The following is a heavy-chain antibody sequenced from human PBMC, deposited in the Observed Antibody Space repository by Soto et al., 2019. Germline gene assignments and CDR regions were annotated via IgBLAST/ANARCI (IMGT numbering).Heavy chain of an antibody. CDR3: TTNYDILTGYYWFDP. Sequence: GGSLRLSCTASGFTFGDYAMSWFRQAPGKGLEWVGFIRSKAYGGTTEYAASVKGRFTISRDDSKSIAHLQMNSLKTEDTAVYYCTTNYDILTGYYWFDPWGQGTLVTVSS. CDR1: GFTFGDYA. V-gene: IGHV3-49*03. CDR2: IRSKAYGGTT. J-gene: IGHJ5*02. D-gene: IGHD3-9*01.